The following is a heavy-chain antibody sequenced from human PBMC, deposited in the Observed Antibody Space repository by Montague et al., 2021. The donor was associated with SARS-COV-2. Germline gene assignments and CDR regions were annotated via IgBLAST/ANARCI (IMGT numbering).Heavy chain of an antibody. CDR3: ARDQGYNWNYYYYYGMDV. CDR2: IYYSGST. J-gene: IGHJ6*02. D-gene: IGHD1-20*01. Sequence: ETLSLTCTVSGGSISSSSYYWGWIRQPPGKGLEWIGSIYYSGSTYYNPSLKSRVTISVDTSKNQFSLKLSSVTAADTAVYYCARDQGYNWNYYYYYGMDVWGQGTTVTVSS. V-gene: IGHV4-39*07. CDR1: GGSISSSSYY.